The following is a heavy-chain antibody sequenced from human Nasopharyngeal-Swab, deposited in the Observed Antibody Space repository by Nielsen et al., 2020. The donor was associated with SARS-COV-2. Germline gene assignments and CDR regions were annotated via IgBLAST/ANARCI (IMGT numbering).Heavy chain of an antibody. Sequence: GSLRLSCTVSGGSISSSSYYWGWIRQPPGKGLVWIGSIYYGGGTYYNPSLKSRVTISVDTSKNQFSLKRSSVTAADTAVYYCATFDYYDSSWGQGTLVTVSS. J-gene: IGHJ4*02. CDR3: ATFDYYDSS. D-gene: IGHD3-22*01. CDR2: IYYGGGT. V-gene: IGHV4-39*01. CDR1: GGSISSSSYY.